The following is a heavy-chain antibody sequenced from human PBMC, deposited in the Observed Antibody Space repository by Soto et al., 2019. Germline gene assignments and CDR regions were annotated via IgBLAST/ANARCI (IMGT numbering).Heavy chain of an antibody. Sequence: PGESLKISCQCSGYTFSNFWIGWVRQLPGRGLEWMGIIYPGDQETRYSPSFHGKVTISADKSINTAYLQWNSLEASDTACYFCARSPRSSPYFDYWGQGALVTVSS. CDR2: IYPGDQET. D-gene: IGHD6-13*01. CDR1: GYTFSNFW. J-gene: IGHJ4*02. CDR3: ARSPRSSPYFDY. V-gene: IGHV5-51*01.